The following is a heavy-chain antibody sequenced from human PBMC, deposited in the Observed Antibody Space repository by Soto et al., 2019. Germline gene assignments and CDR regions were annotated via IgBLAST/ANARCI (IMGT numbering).Heavy chain of an antibody. CDR2: IYSGGST. D-gene: IGHD5-12*01. CDR1: GFTVSSNY. CDR3: ARGLYSGWHYFDY. J-gene: IGHJ4*02. V-gene: IGHV3-66*01. Sequence: EVQLVESGGGLVQPGGSLRLSCAASGFTVSSNYMSWVRQAPGKGLEWVSVIYSGGSTYYADSVKGRFTISRDNSKNTLYLQMNSLGAEDTAVYYCARGLYSGWHYFDYWGQGTLVTVSS.